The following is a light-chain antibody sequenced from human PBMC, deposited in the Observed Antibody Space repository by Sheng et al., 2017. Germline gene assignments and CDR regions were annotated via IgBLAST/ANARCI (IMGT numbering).Light chain of an antibody. CDR1: QSVSSGS. J-gene: IGKJ5*01. CDR3: QQYGSSPLIS. V-gene: IGKV3-20*01. Sequence: EIVLTQSPGTLSLSPGERATLSCRASQSVSSGSLAWYQQKPGQAPRLLISGASDRATGIADRFSGSGFGTDFTLTISRLEPEDFAVYYCQQYGSSPLISFGQGTRLEI. CDR2: GAS.